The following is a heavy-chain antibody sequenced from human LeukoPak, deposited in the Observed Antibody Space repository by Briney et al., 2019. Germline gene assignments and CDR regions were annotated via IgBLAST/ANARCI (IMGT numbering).Heavy chain of an antibody. D-gene: IGHD3-22*01. J-gene: IGHJ3*02. V-gene: IGHV4-30-2*01. CDR2: IYHSGST. CDR1: GGSISSGGYY. CDR3: ARESGYQTDDAFDI. Sequence: SQTLSLACTVSGGSISSGGYYWSWIRQPPGKGLEWIGYIYHSGSTYYNPSLKSRVTISVDRSKNQFSLKLSSVTAADTAVYYCARESGYQTDDAFDIWGQGTMVTVSS.